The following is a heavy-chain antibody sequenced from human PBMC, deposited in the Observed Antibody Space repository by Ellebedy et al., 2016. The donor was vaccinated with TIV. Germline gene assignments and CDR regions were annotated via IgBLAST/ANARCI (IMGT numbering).Heavy chain of an antibody. V-gene: IGHV4-61*02. D-gene: IGHD6-25*01. J-gene: IGHJ3*02. CDR2: VYTSGNT. Sequence: SETLSLXXAVSGDSISSGTYSWSWIRQPPGKGLEWIGRVYTSGNTKYNPSLESRVTMSVDPSKNHFSLKLSSVTAADTAVYYCARGSRLDFDIWGQGTMVTVS. CDR3: ARGSRLDFDI. CDR1: GDSISSGTYS.